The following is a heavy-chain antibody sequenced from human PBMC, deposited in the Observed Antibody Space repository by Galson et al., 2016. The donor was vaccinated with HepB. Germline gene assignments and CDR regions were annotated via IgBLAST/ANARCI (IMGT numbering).Heavy chain of an antibody. Sequence: SLRLSCAASGLTFSRDGMHWVRQPPGKGLEWVAVIWSDGNTKFYADSVKGRFTISRDNSKNTLFLQMDSLKTEDTAMYFCTRDAGSWSWLGDWGRGALVTVAS. D-gene: IGHD1-26*01. CDR3: TRDAGSWSWLGD. CDR2: IWSDGNTK. J-gene: IGHJ4*02. CDR1: GLTFSRDG. V-gene: IGHV3-33*01.